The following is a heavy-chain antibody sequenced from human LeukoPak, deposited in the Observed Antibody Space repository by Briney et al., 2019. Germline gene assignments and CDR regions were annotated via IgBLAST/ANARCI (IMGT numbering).Heavy chain of an antibody. Sequence: GESLKISCKGSGYRFTSYWIGWVRPRPGKGLGWMGIIYPGDSDTRYSPSFQGQVTISADKSISTAYLQWSSLKASDTAMYYCARHEVAGHFDYWGQGTLVTVSS. CDR1: GYRFTSYW. CDR2: IYPGDSDT. V-gene: IGHV5-51*01. CDR3: ARHEVAGHFDY. D-gene: IGHD6-19*01. J-gene: IGHJ4*02.